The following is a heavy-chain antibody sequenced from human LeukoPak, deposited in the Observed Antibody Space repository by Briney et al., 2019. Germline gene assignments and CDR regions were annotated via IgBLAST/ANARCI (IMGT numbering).Heavy chain of an antibody. J-gene: IGHJ4*02. CDR1: GFTFSSYA. CDR2: ISGSGGST. D-gene: IGHD3-16*02. Sequence: PGASLRLSCAASGFTFSSYAMSWVRQAPGKGLEWVSAISGSGGSTYYADSAKGRFTISRDNAKNSLYLQMNSLRAEDTAVYYCARDRTYYDYVWGSYPHDYWGQGTLVTVSS. CDR3: ARDRTYYDYVWGSYPHDY. V-gene: IGHV3-23*01.